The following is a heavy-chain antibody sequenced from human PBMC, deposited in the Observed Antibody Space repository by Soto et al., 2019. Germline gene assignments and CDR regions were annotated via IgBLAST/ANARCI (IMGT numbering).Heavy chain of an antibody. J-gene: IGHJ6*04. CDR2: INPSGGST. V-gene: IGHV1-46*01. CDR1: GYTFTSYY. CDR3: ASPQGHTYYGMDV. Sequence: QVQLVQSGAEVKKPGASVKVSCKASGYTFTSYYMHWVRQAPGQGLEWMGIINPSGGSTSYAQKFQGRVTMTRDTSTSTVYMELSSLRSEDTAVYYCASPQGHTYYGMDVWGKGTTVTVSS.